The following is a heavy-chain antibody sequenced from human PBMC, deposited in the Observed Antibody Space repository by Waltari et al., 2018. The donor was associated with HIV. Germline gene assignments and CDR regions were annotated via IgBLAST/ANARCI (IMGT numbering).Heavy chain of an antibody. J-gene: IGHJ4*02. D-gene: IGHD3-22*01. CDR2: INPSGGST. V-gene: IGHV1-46*03. CDR3: ARDLLYYYDSSGYYYSGLGY. Sequence: QVQLVQSGAEVKKPGASVKVSCKASGYTFTSYYMHWVRQAPGQGLEWMGIINPSGGSTRYAQKFQGRVTMTRDTSTSTVYMELSSLRSEDTAVYYCARDLLYYYDSSGYYYSGLGYWGQGTLVTVSS. CDR1: GYTFTSYY.